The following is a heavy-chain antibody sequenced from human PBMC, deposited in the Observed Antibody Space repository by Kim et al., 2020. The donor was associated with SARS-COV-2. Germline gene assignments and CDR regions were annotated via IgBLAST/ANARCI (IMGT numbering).Heavy chain of an antibody. V-gene: IGHV1-3*01. D-gene: IGHD2-21*02. CDR3: ASPGVVTATTTSDAFDI. CDR1: GYTFTSYA. J-gene: IGHJ3*02. Sequence: ASVKVSCKASGYTFTSYAMHWVRQAPGQRLEWMGWINAGNGNTKYSQKFQGRVTITRDTSASTAYMELSSLRSEDTAVYYCASPGVVTATTTSDAFDIWGQGTMVTVSS. CDR2: INAGNGNT.